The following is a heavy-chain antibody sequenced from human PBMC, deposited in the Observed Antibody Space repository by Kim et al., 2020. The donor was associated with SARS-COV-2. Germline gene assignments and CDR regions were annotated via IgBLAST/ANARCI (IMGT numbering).Heavy chain of an antibody. J-gene: IGHJ4*02. D-gene: IGHD2-15*01. CDR2: GET. V-gene: IGHV1-24*01. CDR3: ATGSGNFDY. Sequence: GETIYAQKFQGRVTMTEDTSTDTAYMELSSLRSEDTAVYYCATGSGNFDYWGQGTLVTVSS.